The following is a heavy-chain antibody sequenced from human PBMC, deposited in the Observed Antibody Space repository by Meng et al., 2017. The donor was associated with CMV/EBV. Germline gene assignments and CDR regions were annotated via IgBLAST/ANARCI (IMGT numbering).Heavy chain of an antibody. J-gene: IGHJ4*02. CDR2: ISSSSSYT. V-gene: IGHV3-11*05. CDR1: GFTFSDYY. CDR3: ARDRTGYPFDY. D-gene: IGHD3/OR15-3a*01. Sequence: VQLVESGGGLVKPGGSLRLSCAAYGFTFSDYYRSWIRQAPGKGLEWVSYISSSSSYTNYADSVKGRFTISRDNAKNSLYLQMNSLRAEDTAVYYCARDRTGYPFDYWGQGTLVTVSS.